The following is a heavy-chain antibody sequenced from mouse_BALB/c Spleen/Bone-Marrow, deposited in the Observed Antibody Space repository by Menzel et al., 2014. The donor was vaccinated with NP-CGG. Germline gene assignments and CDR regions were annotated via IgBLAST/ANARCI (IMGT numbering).Heavy chain of an antibody. D-gene: IGHD2-4*01. CDR2: IYPGDGDT. CDR1: GHTFTGYW. J-gene: IGHJ4*01. Sequence: QVQLPQSGAELARPGASVKLSCKASGHTFTGYWMQWVKQRPGQGLEWIGAIYPGDGDTRYTQKFKGKATLTAEKSSSTAYMQLSSLASEDSAVYYCARGNYEGAMDYWGQGTAVTVSS. V-gene: IGHV1-87*01. CDR3: ARGNYEGAMDY.